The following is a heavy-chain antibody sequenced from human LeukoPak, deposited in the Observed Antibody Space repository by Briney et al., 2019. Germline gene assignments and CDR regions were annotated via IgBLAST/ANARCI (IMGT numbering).Heavy chain of an antibody. CDR2: IYYSGST. CDR3: ARGRYNYYDSS. D-gene: IGHD3-22*01. Sequence: PSETLSLTCTVSGGSISSGGYYWSWIRQHPGKGLEWIGYIYYSGSTNYNPSLKSRVTISVDTSKNQFSLKLSSVTAADTAVYYCARGRYNYYDSSWGQGTLVTVSS. V-gene: IGHV4-31*03. J-gene: IGHJ4*02. CDR1: GGSISSGGYY.